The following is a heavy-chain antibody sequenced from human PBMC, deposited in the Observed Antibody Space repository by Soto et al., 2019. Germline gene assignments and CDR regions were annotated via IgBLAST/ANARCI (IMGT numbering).Heavy chain of an antibody. J-gene: IGHJ4*02. V-gene: IGHV1-69*02. CDR3: ARNGLGTTRRYFDS. Sequence: QVQLVQSGAEVKKPGSSVKVSCKASGGTFTSYSITWVRQAPGQGLEWMGRIIPVLGIVNYTQKFQGRVTITADKYTTTAYMELSSLRSEDTAVYYCARNGLGTTRRYFDSWGQGTLVTVSS. CDR1: GGTFTSYS. CDR2: IIPVLGIV. D-gene: IGHD1-1*01.